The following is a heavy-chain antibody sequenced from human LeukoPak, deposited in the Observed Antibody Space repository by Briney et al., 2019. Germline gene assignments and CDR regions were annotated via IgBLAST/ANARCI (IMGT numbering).Heavy chain of an antibody. D-gene: IGHD1-26*01. V-gene: IGHV3-23*01. Sequence: GGSLRLSCAASGFTFSTYVMYWVRHVPGKGLEWVSGISDAGGRTYYAGSVKGRFTISRDNSKNTLYLQMNSLTDDDTAVYHCAKARRSGTFNDGFDLWGQGTMVTVSS. J-gene: IGHJ3*01. CDR3: AKARRSGTFNDGFDL. CDR2: ISDAGGRT. CDR1: GFTFSTYV.